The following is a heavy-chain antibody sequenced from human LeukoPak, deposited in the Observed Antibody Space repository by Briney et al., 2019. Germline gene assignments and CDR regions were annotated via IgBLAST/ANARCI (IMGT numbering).Heavy chain of an antibody. J-gene: IGHJ6*04. CDR3: ARCSDSISQVDV. Sequence: PGGSLRLSCAASGFTFSIYSVTWVRQAPGKGLEWVASISSTSSYIYYADSVRGRFTISRDNAQYLAYLQMNSLRAEDTAVYYCARCSDSISQVDVWGKGTTVTVSS. D-gene: IGHD3-3*02. CDR2: ISSTSSYI. CDR1: GFTFSIYS. V-gene: IGHV3-21*06.